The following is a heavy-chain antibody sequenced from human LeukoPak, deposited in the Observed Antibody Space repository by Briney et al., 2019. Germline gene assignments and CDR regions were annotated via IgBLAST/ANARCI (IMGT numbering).Heavy chain of an antibody. CDR2: ISSSSGMI. D-gene: IGHD3-3*01. CDR3: ARELDFWREYDY. V-gene: IGHV3-21*01. CDR1: GFTFTSYA. J-gene: IGHJ4*02. Sequence: AGGTLRLSCEASGFTFTSYAMNWVRQAPGKGLEWVSAISSSSGMIYYADSVKGRFTISRDNAKNSLYLQMNSLRAEDTAVYYCARELDFWREYDYWGQGTLVTVSS.